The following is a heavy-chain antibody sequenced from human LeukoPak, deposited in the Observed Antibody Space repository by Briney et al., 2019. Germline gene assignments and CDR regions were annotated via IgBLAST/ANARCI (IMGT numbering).Heavy chain of an antibody. CDR3: ARESFSGSGGLNWFAP. CDR1: GSTFTGYY. J-gene: IGHJ5*02. D-gene: IGHD3-10*01. Sequence: ASVKVSCKASGSTFTGYYIHWVRQAPGQGLEWMGGLNPDTGSTNYAQKFQARVIMTRDTSINTAYMELRRLRYDDTAMYFCARESFSGSGGLNWFAPWGEGTLVTVSA. CDR2: LNPDTGST. V-gene: IGHV1-2*02.